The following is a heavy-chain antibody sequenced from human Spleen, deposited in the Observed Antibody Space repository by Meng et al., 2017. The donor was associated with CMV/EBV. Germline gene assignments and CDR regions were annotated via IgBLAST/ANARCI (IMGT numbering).Heavy chain of an antibody. CDR3: ARDSPYSSSWYFDY. V-gene: IGHV4-31*02. CDR1: GGSISSSGYY. Sequence: SGGSISSSGYYWRWSRQHPGWGLEWIGYIYYSGSTYYNPSLNSRVTISVDTSKNQFSLKLSSVTAADTAVYYCARDSPYSSSWYFDYWGQGTLVTVSS. D-gene: IGHD6-13*01. J-gene: IGHJ4*02. CDR2: IYYSGST.